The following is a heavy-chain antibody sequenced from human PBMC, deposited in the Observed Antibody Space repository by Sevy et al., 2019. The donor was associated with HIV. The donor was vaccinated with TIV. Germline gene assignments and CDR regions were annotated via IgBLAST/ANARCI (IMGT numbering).Heavy chain of an antibody. V-gene: IGHV1-24*01. CDR3: ATSQGDIVVVPAAPVWYYYGMDV. J-gene: IGHJ6*02. CDR2: FDPEDRET. D-gene: IGHD2-2*01. Sequence: ASVKVSCKVSGYTLTELSMHWVRQAPRKGLERMGGFDPEDRETIYPQKFQGRVTMTEDTSTDTAYMELSILRSEETAVYYSATSQGDIVVVPAAPVWYYYGMDVWGQGTTVTVSS. CDR1: GYTLTELS.